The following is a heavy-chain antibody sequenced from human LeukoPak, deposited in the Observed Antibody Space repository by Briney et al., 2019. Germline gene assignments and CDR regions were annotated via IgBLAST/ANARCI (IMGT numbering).Heavy chain of an antibody. D-gene: IGHD1-26*01. CDR2: ISYDGSNK. Sequence: GGSLRLSCAASGFTFSSYAMHWVRQAPGKGLEWVAVISYDGSNKYYADSVKGRFTISRDNSKNTLYLQMNSLRAEDTAVYYCARDDLKTWDGFDPWGQGTLVTVSS. CDR3: ARDDLKTWDGFDP. CDR1: GFTFSSYA. V-gene: IGHV3-30*04. J-gene: IGHJ5*02.